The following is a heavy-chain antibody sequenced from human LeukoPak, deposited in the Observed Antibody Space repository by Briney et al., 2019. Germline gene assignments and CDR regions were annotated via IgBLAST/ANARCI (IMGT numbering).Heavy chain of an antibody. V-gene: IGHV3-21*04. CDR1: GFTFSSYS. D-gene: IGHD3-22*01. Sequence: GGSLRLSCAASGFTFSSYSMNWVRQAPGKGLEWVSSISSSSSYIYYADSVKGRFTISRDNAKNSLYLQMNSLRAEDTALYYCAKDNYYDSSGYPYNWFDPWGQGTLVTVSS. CDR2: ISSSSSYI. J-gene: IGHJ5*02. CDR3: AKDNYYDSSGYPYNWFDP.